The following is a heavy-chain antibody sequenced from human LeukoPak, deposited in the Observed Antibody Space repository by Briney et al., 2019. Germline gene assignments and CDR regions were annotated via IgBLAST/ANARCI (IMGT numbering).Heavy chain of an antibody. CDR1: GYTFTRYG. D-gene: IGHD6-19*01. CDR3: ASDRGIAVAWEFDY. CDR2: ISAYNGNT. J-gene: IGHJ4*02. Sequence: ASVKVSCKASGYTFTRYGISWVRQAPGQGLEWMGWISAYNGNTNYAQKLQGRVTMTTDTSTSTAYMELRSLRSDDTAVYYCASDRGIAVAWEFDYWGQGTLVTVSS. V-gene: IGHV1-18*01.